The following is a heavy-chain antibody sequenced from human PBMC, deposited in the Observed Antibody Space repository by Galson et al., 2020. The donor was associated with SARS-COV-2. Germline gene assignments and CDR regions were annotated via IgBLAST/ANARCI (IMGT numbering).Heavy chain of an antibody. CDR1: GVSVSSDNYF. D-gene: IGHD3-10*01. CDR2: IYYNGRT. V-gene: IGHV4-61*01. CDR3: AGDQGYGSGTYYTEF. J-gene: IGHJ4*02. Sequence: SETLSLTCTVSGVSVSSDNYFWSWIRQPPGKGLEWSGYIYYNGRTNYNPSLKSRVTISVDTSKRQFSLKLTSVTAADTAVYYCAGDQGYGSGTYYTEFWGQGTLVTVSS.